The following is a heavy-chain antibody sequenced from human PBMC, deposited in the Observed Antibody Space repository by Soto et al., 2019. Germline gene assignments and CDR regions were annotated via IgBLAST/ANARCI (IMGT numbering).Heavy chain of an antibody. CDR2: ILSSGST. CDR1: GGSINTFY. Sequence: LSLTCTVSGGSINTFYWSWVRQPAGKGLEWIGRILSSGSTSFNPSLESRVAMSVDTSKNHFSLNLSSVAAADMAVYYCAREGSYSAYNFAHGIQLWSFDFWGQGALVTVSS. V-gene: IGHV4-4*07. D-gene: IGHD5-12*01. J-gene: IGHJ4*02. CDR3: AREGSYSAYNFAHGIQLWSFDF.